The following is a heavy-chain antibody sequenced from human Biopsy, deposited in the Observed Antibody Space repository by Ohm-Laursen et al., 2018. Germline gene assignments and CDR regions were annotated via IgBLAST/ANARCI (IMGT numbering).Heavy chain of an antibody. CDR3: GRAVRNQLLTDP. J-gene: IGHJ5*02. D-gene: IGHD1-7*01. V-gene: IGHV1-8*01. CDR1: GYTFTSYD. Sequence: ASVKVSCKASGYTFTSYDITWVRQASGQGPEWIGWLNPVSGNSNFGQKFRGRVTVTSDTSISTAYMELSGLTSDDTATYYCGRAVRNQLLTDPWGQGTLVTVTS. CDR2: LNPVSGNS.